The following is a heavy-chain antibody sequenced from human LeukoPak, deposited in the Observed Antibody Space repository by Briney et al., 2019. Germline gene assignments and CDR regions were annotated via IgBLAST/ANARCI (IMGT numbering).Heavy chain of an antibody. CDR1: GYTFTVYY. D-gene: IGHD5-18*01. Sequence: ASVKVSCKASGYTFTVYYIHWVRQAPGQGLEWMGWIDPKNGGTNYAQSFQGRVTLTRDTSVSTAYMELSGLRSDDTAVYYCARPDWGGNTAIYHWGQGTLVTVSS. CDR2: IDPKNGGT. CDR3: ARPDWGGNTAIYH. J-gene: IGHJ5*02. V-gene: IGHV1-2*02.